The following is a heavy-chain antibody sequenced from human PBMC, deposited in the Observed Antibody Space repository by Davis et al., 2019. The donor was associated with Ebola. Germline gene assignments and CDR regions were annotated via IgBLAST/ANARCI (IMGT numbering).Heavy chain of an antibody. J-gene: IGHJ6*03. CDR3: AKGFSMKAVAQNGYMDV. V-gene: IGHV4-39*07. D-gene: IGHD3-22*01. CDR2: FLYGGTT. Sequence: PSETLSLTCTVSGASVSSSSYFWGWIRQPPGKGLEWIGIFLYGGTTHSSPFLKSRVTMSIDMSKNQFSLKLTSVTAADTATYYCAKGFSMKAVAQNGYMDVWGKGTTVTVSS. CDR1: GASVSSSSYF.